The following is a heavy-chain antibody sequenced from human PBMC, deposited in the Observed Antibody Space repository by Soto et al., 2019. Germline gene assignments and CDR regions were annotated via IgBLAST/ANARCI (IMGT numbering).Heavy chain of an antibody. D-gene: IGHD1-26*01. CDR1: GYSVSSNSAG. CDR3: ARGEQYSGRIFDY. CDR2: TYYRSKWYY. J-gene: IGHJ4*01. Sequence: SQTLSLTCAITGYSVSSNSAGLSWVRQSPSRGLEWLGRTYYRSKWYYEYAVSVRDRITINPDTSKNQYSLQLNSVTPEDTAVYFCARGEQYSGRIFDYWGQGTLVTVSS. V-gene: IGHV6-1*01.